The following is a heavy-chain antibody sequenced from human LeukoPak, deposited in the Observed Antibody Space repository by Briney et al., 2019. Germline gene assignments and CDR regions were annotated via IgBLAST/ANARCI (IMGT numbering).Heavy chain of an antibody. Sequence: GESLKISCKGSGYSYTSYWIGWVRQMPGKGLEWMGIIYPGDSDTRYSPSFQGQVTISADKSIGTAYLQWSSLKASDTAMYYCARTYGDYGYYYYGMDVWGQGTTVTVSS. D-gene: IGHD4-17*01. V-gene: IGHV5-51*01. CDR3: ARTYGDYGYYYYGMDV. J-gene: IGHJ6*02. CDR2: IYPGDSDT. CDR1: GYSYTSYW.